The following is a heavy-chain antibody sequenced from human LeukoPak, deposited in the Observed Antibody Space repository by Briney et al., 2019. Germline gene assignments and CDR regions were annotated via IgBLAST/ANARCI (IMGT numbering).Heavy chain of an antibody. V-gene: IGHV3-33*01. J-gene: IGHJ3*02. CDR3: ARDKGWGAFDI. D-gene: IGHD1-26*01. CDR1: GFTFSSYG. CDR2: IWYDGSDK. Sequence: GRSLRLSCAASGFTFSSYGMHWVRQAPGKGLEGVAVIWYDGSDKYYADSVKGRFTISRDNSKNTLYLQMNSLRGEDTAVYYCARDKGWGAFDIWGQGTMVTVSS.